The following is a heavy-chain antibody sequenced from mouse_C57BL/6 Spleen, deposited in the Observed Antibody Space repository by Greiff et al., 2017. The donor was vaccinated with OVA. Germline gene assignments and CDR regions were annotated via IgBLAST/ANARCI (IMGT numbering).Heavy chain of an antibody. J-gene: IGHJ2*01. CDR1: GYTFTDYN. CDR2: INPNNGGT. D-gene: IGHD1-1*01. CDR3: ERKKVFRYYGYFDY. Sequence: VQLQQSGPELVKPGASVKIPCKASGYTFTDYNMDWVKQSHGKSLEWIGDINPNNGGTIYNQKFKGKATLTVDKSSSTAYMELRSLTSEDTAVYYCERKKVFRYYGYFDYWGQGTTLTGSS. V-gene: IGHV1-18*01.